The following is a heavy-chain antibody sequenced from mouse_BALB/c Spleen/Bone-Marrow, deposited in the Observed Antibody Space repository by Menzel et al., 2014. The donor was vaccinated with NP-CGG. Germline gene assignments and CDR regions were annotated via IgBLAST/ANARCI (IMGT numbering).Heavy chain of an antibody. CDR1: GYVFSTSW. J-gene: IGHJ1*01. Sequence: QVQLQQSGPELVKPGASVKISCRASGYVFSTSWMNWVKQRPGQGLEWIGRIYPGDGDTNYNGKFKGKATLTADESSSTAYMQISSLTSVDSAVYFCARRRTSITSVVEYFDVWGAGTTVTVSS. CDR3: ARRRTSITSVVEYFDV. CDR2: IYPGDGDT. D-gene: IGHD1-1*02. V-gene: IGHV1-82*01.